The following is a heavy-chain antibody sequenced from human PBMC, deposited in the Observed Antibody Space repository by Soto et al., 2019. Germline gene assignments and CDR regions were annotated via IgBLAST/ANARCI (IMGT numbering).Heavy chain of an antibody. V-gene: IGHV4-4*07. CDR3: AGGYYGSGSYYPIDY. CDR2: IYTSGST. D-gene: IGHD3-10*01. J-gene: IGHJ4*02. Sequence: SETLSLTCTVSGGSISSYYWSWIRQPAGKGLEWIGLIYTSGSTNYYPSRKSRVTMSVDTSKNQFSLRLSSVTAADTAVYYCAGGYYGSGSYYPIDYWGQGTLFTVSS. CDR1: GGSISSYY.